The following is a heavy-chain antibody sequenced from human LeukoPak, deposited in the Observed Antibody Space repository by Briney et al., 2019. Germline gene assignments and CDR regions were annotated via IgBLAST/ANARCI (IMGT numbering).Heavy chain of an antibody. CDR1: GFTVSSNY. J-gene: IGHJ6*02. CDR2: IHSGGST. CDR3: AGRDRGYYYGLDL. V-gene: IGHV3-66*01. D-gene: IGHD3-10*01. Sequence: PGGSLRFSCAASGFTVSSNYMSWVRQAPVKGLEWVSVIHSGGSTVYANSVKGRFTISRDNSKNTLYLQMNGLRAEDTGVYYCAGRDRGYYYGLDLWGQGTTVTVSS.